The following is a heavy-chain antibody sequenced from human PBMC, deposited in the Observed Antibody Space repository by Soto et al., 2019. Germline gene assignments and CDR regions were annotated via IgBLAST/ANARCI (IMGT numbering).Heavy chain of an antibody. D-gene: IGHD2-21*01. CDR2: FSYSGTT. CDR3: GRHLFSDV. J-gene: IGHJ6*02. V-gene: IGHV4-59*08. Sequence: QVQLQESGPGLVKPSETLSLTCSVSGDSISSYYWNWIRQPPGKGLEWIGYFSYSGTTNYNPSLKSRVTISAGTSKNQFFLKLSSVTAADTAVYYCGRHLFSDVWGHGTTVTVSS. CDR1: GDSISSYY.